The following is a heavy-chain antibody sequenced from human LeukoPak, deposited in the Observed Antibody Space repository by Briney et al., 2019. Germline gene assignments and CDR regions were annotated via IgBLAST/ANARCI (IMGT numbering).Heavy chain of an antibody. V-gene: IGHV1-18*01. Sequence: ASVKVSCKASGYTFTSYGISWVRQAPGQGLEWMGWISAYNGNTNYAQKLQGRVTMTTDTSTSTAYMELRSLRSDDTAVYYCARVGYSYGHPGYYYYYMDVWGKGTTVTVSS. CDR2: ISAYNGNT. J-gene: IGHJ6*03. CDR1: GYTFTSYG. CDR3: ARVGYSYGHPGYYYYYMDV. D-gene: IGHD5-18*01.